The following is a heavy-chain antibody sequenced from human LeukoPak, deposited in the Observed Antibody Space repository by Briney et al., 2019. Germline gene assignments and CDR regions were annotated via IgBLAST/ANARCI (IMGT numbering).Heavy chain of an antibody. Sequence: ASVTVSCKASGYTFTSYYLHWVRQAPGQGLEWMGIINPTGGSTSYAQRFQGRVTMTRDTSTSTVYMELSSLRSEDTAVYYCARATVAVPFDYWGQGTLVTVSS. CDR3: ARATVAVPFDY. D-gene: IGHD6-19*01. V-gene: IGHV1-46*01. CDR2: INPTGGST. J-gene: IGHJ4*02. CDR1: GYTFTSYY.